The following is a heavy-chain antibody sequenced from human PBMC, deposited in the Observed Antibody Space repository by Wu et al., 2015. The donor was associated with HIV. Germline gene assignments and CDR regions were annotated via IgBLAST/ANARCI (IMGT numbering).Heavy chain of an antibody. CDR3: ATHSSVCYGDCFFDH. J-gene: IGHJ4*02. CDR1: GGSLRPFG. CDR2: IFPILDST. D-gene: IGHD2-21*01. V-gene: IGHV1-69*12. Sequence: QVQVVQSGTEVRKPGSSVKVSCKTSGGSLRPFGVSWVRQAPGQGLEWMGGIFPILDSTSYAQRFQGRVSITADDSTRTAYLEMKNLRFEDTALYFCATHSSVCYGDCFFDHWGQGSLVIVSS.